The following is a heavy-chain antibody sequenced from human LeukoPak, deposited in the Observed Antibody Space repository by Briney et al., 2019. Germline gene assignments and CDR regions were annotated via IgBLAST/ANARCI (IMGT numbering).Heavy chain of an antibody. Sequence: GGSLRLSCAASGSTFSSYTMSWVRQAPGKGLEWVSTITTSDGNTYYADSVKRRFTVSRDNSKNTQFLQMNSLRAEDTAVYYCAKGGGLWVSCHLGDSWGRGTLVTVSS. CDR2: ITTSDGNT. J-gene: IGHJ4*02. CDR3: AKGGGLWVSCHLGDS. CDR1: GSTFSSYT. V-gene: IGHV3-23*01. D-gene: IGHD3-16*01.